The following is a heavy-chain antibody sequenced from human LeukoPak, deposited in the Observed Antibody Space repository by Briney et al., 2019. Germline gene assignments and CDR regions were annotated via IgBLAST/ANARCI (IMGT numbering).Heavy chain of an antibody. D-gene: IGHD6-6*01. CDR2: INHSGST. CDR3: ARGLFVGRRQLVRVGYWFDP. J-gene: IGHJ5*02. V-gene: IGHV4-34*01. CDR1: GGSFSGYY. Sequence: PSETLSLTCAVYGGSFSGYYWSWIRQPPGKGLEWIGEINHSGSTNYNPSLKSRVTISVDTSKNQFSLKLSSVTAADTAVYYCARGLFVGRRQLVRVGYWFDPWGQGTLVTVSS.